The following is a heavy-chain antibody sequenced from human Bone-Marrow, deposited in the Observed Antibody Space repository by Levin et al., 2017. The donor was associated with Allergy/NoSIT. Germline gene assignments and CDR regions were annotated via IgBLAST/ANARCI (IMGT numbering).Heavy chain of an antibody. CDR2: ISYDGSNR. D-gene: IGHD6-6*01. J-gene: IGHJ4*02. CDR3: ARGYSSSPWVFDY. CDR1: GFTFSSYA. V-gene: IGHV3-30*04. Sequence: PGESLKISCAASGFTFSSYAMHWVRQAPGKGLEWVAVISYDGSNRYYADSVKGRFTISRDNSKNTLYLQMNSLRAEDTAVYYCARGYSSSPWVFDYWGQGTLVTVSS.